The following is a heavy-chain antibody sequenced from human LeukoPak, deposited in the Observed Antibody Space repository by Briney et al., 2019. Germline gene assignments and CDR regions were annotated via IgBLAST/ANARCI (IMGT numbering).Heavy chain of an antibody. CDR2: IYHSGST. J-gene: IGHJ4*02. V-gene: IGHV4-39*07. CDR1: GGSINGSPYY. D-gene: IGHD3-10*01. Sequence: SETLSLTCTVSGGSINGSPYYWNWIRQPPGKGLEWMGSIYHSGSTYYNPSLKSRVTISVDTSKNQFSLKLSSVTAADTAVYYCAREGGVLWFGEPGGFDYWGQGTLVTVSS. CDR3: AREGGVLWFGEPGGFDY.